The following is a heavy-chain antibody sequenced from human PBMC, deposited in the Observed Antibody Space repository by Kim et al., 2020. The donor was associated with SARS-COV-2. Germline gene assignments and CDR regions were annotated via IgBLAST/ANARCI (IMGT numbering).Heavy chain of an antibody. CDR2: ISYDGSKK. Sequence: GGSLRLSCAASGFTFSSYGMHWVRQAPGKGLEWVAVISYDGSKKYYADSVKGRFTISRDNSKNTLYLQMNSLRAEDTAVYYCAKDYYDSSGYFYGVKGMDYWGQGTLVTVSS. CDR1: GFTFSSYG. CDR3: AKDYYDSSGYFYGVKGMDY. D-gene: IGHD3-22*01. V-gene: IGHV3-30*18. J-gene: IGHJ4*02.